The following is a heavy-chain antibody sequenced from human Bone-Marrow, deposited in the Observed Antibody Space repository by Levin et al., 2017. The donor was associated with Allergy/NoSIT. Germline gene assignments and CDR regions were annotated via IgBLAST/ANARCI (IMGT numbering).Heavy chain of an antibody. CDR2: INFNGGST. CDR1: GFTFSMYA. V-gene: IGHV3-64D*06. Sequence: RPGGSLRLSCSVSGFTFSMYAMHWVRQAPGKGLEYLSSINFNGGSTYYADSAKGRFTISRDDSENSLYLQMSSLRDEDTAVYYCVRGLYFYGSATFDAFDVWGQGTMVTVS. D-gene: IGHD3-10*01. CDR3: VRGLYFYGSATFDAFDV. J-gene: IGHJ3*01.